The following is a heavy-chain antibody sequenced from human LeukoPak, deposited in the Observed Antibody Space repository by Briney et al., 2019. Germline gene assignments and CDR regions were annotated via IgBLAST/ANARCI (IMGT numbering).Heavy chain of an antibody. CDR2: INAGNGNT. D-gene: IGHD6-19*01. J-gene: IGHJ4*02. CDR3: ARGSGWYTVDY. CDR1: GYTFTGYY. V-gene: IGHV1-3*01. Sequence: ASVKVSCRASGYTFTGYYMHWVRQAPGQGLEWMGWINAGNGNTKYSQKFQGRVTITRDTSASTAYMELSSLRSEDTAVYYCARGSGWYTVDYWGQGTLVTVSS.